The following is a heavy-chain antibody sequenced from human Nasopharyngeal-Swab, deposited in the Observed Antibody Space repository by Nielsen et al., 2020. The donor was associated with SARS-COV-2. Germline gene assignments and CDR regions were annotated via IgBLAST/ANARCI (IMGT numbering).Heavy chain of an antibody. Sequence: ASVKVSCKVSGYTLTELSMHWVRQAPGKGLEWMGGFDPEDGETIYAQKFQGRVTMTEDTSTDTAYMELSSLRSEDTAVYYCARDLTTTVTTTYYYYGMDVWGQGTTVTASS. CDR1: GYTLTELS. J-gene: IGHJ6*02. CDR2: FDPEDGET. V-gene: IGHV1-24*01. CDR3: ARDLTTTVTTTYYYYGMDV. D-gene: IGHD4-11*01.